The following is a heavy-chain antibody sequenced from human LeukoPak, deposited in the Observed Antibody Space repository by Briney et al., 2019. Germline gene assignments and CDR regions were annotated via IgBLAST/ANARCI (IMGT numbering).Heavy chain of an antibody. CDR2: ISGSGGNT. CDR1: GFTFNNYA. J-gene: IGHJ4*02. CDR3: AKDVVETGYSSGWYSAY. Sequence: PGGSLRLSCAASGFTFNNYAMSWVRQAPGKGLKWVSGISGSGGNTYYADSVKGRFTISRDNSKNTLFLQMNSLRAEDTAVYYCAKDVVETGYSSGWYSAYWGQGTLVTVSS. V-gene: IGHV3-23*01. D-gene: IGHD6-19*01.